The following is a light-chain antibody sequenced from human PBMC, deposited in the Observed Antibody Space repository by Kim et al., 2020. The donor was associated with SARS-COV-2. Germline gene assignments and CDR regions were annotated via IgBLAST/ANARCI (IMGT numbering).Light chain of an antibody. J-gene: IGLJ2*01. Sequence: QAVVTQPSSASGTPGQRVTISCSGSSSNIGSNYVYWYQQLPGTAPKLLIYSNNRRPSGVPDRFSGSRSGTSASLAISGLRSEDEADYYCAAWDDSLSVVFGGGTQLTVL. CDR1: SSNIGSNY. CDR2: SNN. V-gene: IGLV1-47*02. CDR3: AAWDDSLSVV.